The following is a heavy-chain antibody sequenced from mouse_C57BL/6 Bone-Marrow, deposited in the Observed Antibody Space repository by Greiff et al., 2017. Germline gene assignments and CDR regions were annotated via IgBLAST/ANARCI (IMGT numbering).Heavy chain of an antibody. CDR1: GYTFTSYW. V-gene: IGHV1-69*01. CDR3: ARGAY. Sequence: QVQLQQSGAELVMPGASVKLSCKASGYTFTSYWMHWVKQRPGQGLEWIGEIDPSDSYTNYNQKFQGKSTLTADKSSSTAYMQLSSLTSEDSAVYYCARGAYWGQGTLVTVSA. CDR2: IDPSDSYT. J-gene: IGHJ3*01.